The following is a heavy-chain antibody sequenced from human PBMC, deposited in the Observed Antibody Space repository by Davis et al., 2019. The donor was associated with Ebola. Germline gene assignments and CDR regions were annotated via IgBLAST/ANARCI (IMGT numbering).Heavy chain of an antibody. D-gene: IGHD2-2*01. CDR1: GFTFSSYA. CDR2: ILSDGSNK. CDR3: TRESVTSWPSGEDFDS. V-gene: IGHV3-30*09. Sequence: GESLKISCAASGFTFSSYAMHWVRQAPGKGLERVAVILSDGSNKYYTDSVKGRFAISRDNSKNTLYLQMNSLRADDTALYYCTRESVTSWPSGEDFDSWGQGTLVTVSS. J-gene: IGHJ4*02.